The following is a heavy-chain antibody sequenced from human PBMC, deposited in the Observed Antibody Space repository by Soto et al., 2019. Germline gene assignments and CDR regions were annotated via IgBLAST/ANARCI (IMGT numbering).Heavy chain of an antibody. D-gene: IGHD2-2*01. Sequence: GGSLRLSCAASGFTVSSNYMSWVRQAPGKGLEWVSVIYSGGSTYYADSVKGRFTISRDNSKNTLYLQMNSLRAEDTAVYYCAKERANIVVVPAAFDYWGQGTLVNGSS. V-gene: IGHV3-53*01. CDR2: IYSGGST. J-gene: IGHJ4*02. CDR1: GFTVSSNY. CDR3: AKERANIVVVPAAFDY.